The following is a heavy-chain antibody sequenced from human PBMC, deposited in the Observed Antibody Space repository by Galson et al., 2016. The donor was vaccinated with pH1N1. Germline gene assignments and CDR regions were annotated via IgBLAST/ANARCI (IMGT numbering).Heavy chain of an antibody. CDR1: GYTFTLYY. D-gene: IGHD3-16*01. CDR2: IDPGSGGT. J-gene: IGHJ3*02. V-gene: IGHV1-46*01. Sequence: SGYTFTLYYFHWVRQAPGQGLEWLGIIDPGSGGTNYNQKFQGRVTMTRDTSTNTVYVELSTLISEDTAMYYCVGIKGGALDIWGQGTKVIVSS. CDR3: VGIKGGALDI.